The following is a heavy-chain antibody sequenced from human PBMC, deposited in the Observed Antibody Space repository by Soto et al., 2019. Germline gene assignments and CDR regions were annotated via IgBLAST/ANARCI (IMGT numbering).Heavy chain of an antibody. CDR3: ARSLHDSFAFDY. CDR1: GGSFSGYY. CDR2: INHSGST. V-gene: IGHV4-34*01. Sequence: QVQLQQWGAGLLKPSETLSLTCAVYGGSFSGYYWSWIRQPPGKGLEWIGEINHSGSTNYNPSLKRRVTISVDTSKNQFSLKLSSVTAADTAVYYCARSLHDSFAFDYWGQGTLVTVSS. D-gene: IGHD3-9*01. J-gene: IGHJ4*02.